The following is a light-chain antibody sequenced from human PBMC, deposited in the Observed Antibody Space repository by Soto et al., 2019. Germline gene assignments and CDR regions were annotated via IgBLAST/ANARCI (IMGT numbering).Light chain of an antibody. CDR3: QEHNGDLPVA. CDR2: AAS. J-gene: IGKJ3*01. Sequence: DSQMWKSPSPLCASLGNRVTTTSGAIQAIDRSVPWYQEKPGQVRKPLSYAASTLHSGVPPRFSGSRSGAHFTLTITGLQPEDVASYYCQEHNGDLPVAFRPGTTVD. V-gene: IGKV1-27*01. CDR1: QAIDRS.